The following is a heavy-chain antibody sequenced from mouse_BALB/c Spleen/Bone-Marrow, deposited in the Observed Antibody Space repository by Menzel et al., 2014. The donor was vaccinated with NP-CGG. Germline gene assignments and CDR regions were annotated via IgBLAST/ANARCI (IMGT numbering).Heavy chain of an antibody. CDR2: ISSGGST. Sequence: EVKVVESGGGLVKPGGSLKLSCAASGFTFSSYAMSWVRQTPEKGLEWVASISSGGSTYYPDSVKGRFTISRDNARNILYLQMSSLRSEDTAMYCCASPLYYGLHYYAMDYWGQGTSVTVSS. V-gene: IGHV5-6-5*01. CDR3: ASPLYYGLHYYAMDY. D-gene: IGHD1-2*01. J-gene: IGHJ4*01. CDR1: GFTFSSYA.